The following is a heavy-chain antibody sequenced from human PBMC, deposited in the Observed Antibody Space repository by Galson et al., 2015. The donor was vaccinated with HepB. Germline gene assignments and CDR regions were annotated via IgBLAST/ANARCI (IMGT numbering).Heavy chain of an antibody. J-gene: IGHJ4*02. CDR1: GGSISSSSYY. CDR2: IYYSGST. Sequence: ETLSLTCTVFGGSISSSSYYWGWIRQPPGKGLEWIGSIYYSGSTYYNPSLKSRVTISVDTSKNQFSLKLSSVTAADTAVYYCARILRRVEKYYDSSGHDFDYWGQGTLFTVSS. CDR3: ARILRRVEKYYDSSGHDFDY. D-gene: IGHD3-22*01. V-gene: IGHV4-39*01.